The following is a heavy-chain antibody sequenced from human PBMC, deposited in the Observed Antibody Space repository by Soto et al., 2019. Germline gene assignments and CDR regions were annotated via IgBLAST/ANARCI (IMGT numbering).Heavy chain of an antibody. CDR2: IIPIFGTA. CDR3: ARGPVDKYCYYYYGMDV. Sequence: GASVKVSCKASGGTFSSYAISWVRQAPGQGLEWMGGIIPIFGTANYAQKFQGRVTITADESTSTAYMELSSLRSEDTAVYYCARGPVDKYCYYYYGMDVWGQGTTVTVSS. V-gene: IGHV1-69*13. J-gene: IGHJ6*02. CDR1: GGTFSSYA. D-gene: IGHD2-21*01.